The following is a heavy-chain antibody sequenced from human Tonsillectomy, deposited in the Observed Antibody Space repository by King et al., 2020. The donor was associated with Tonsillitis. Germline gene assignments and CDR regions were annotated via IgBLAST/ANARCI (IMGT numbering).Heavy chain of an antibody. V-gene: IGHV4-34*01. CDR1: GGSFSGYY. J-gene: IGHJ4*02. CDR3: ARGTACSSTSCYDY. D-gene: IGHD2-2*01. CDR2: INHSGNT. Sequence: VQLQQWGAGLLKPSETLSLTCAVYGGSFSGYYWSWIRQHPGKGLEWIGEINHSGNTNYNPSLKSRVTISVDTSKNHFSLKLSSMTAADTAVYYCARGTACSSTSCYDYWGQGTLVTVSS.